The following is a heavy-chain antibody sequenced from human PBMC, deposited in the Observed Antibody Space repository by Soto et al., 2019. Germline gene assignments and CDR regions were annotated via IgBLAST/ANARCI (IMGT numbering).Heavy chain of an antibody. D-gene: IGHD1-26*01. V-gene: IGHV4-59*01. CDR2: INYSGST. CDR1: GGSISSYY. J-gene: IGHJ1*01. Sequence: SETLSLTCTVSGGSISSYYWSWIRQPPWKGLEWIGYINYSGSTNYNPSLKSRVTISADTPKNQFSLKLSSVTAADTAVYYCAREVGAPTGSYFQHWGQGTLVTVSS. CDR3: AREVGAPTGSYFQH.